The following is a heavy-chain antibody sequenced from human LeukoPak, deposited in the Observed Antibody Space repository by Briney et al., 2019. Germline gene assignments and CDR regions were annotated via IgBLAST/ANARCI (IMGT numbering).Heavy chain of an antibody. D-gene: IGHD3-10*01. V-gene: IGHV4-59*08. CDR2: IYYNGNT. J-gene: IGHJ3*02. CDR3: ARHYGSGNPDAFDI. CDR1: GGSISSYY. Sequence: SETLSLTCTVSGGSISSYYWSWIRQPPGKGLGWIGYIYYNGNTNYNPSLKSRLTISVDTSKNQFSLKLSSVTAADTAVYYCARHYGSGNPDAFDIWGQGTMVIVSS.